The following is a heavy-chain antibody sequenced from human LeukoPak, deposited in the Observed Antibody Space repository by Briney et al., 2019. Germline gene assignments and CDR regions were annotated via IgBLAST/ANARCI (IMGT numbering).Heavy chain of an antibody. CDR2: INSDGSST. D-gene: IGHD5-12*01. J-gene: IGHJ4*02. CDR1: GFTFSSYW. Sequence: GGSLRLSCAASGFTFSSYWMHWVRQAPGKGLVWVSRINSDGSSTSYADSVKGRFTISRDNAKNTLYLQMNSLRAEDTAVYYCARPRGYSGYEGFDYWGQGTLVTVSS. V-gene: IGHV3-74*01. CDR3: ARPRGYSGYEGFDY.